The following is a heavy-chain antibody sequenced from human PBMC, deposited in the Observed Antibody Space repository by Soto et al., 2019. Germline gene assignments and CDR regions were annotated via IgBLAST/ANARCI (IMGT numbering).Heavy chain of an antibody. V-gene: IGHV4-59*01. J-gene: IGHJ6*02. D-gene: IGHD2-21*02. CDR2: MYTTGST. CDR1: GGSISGYY. Sequence: QVQLQESGPGLVKPSETLSLTCTVSGGSISGYYWSWIRQPPGKGLEWIGSMYTTGSTVYNPSFMSRVTISVDTSKSQFALRLNSVTAADTAVYYCARVLWGYCGTDCYPLDVWGQGTTVTVSS. CDR3: ARVLWGYCGTDCYPLDV.